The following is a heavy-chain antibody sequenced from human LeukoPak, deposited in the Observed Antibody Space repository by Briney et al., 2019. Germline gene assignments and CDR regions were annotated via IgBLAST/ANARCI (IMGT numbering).Heavy chain of an antibody. CDR3: ASGPSQFGQFGMDV. Sequence: HVASVKVSCKASGGTFSSYAISWVRQAPGQGLEWMGGIIPIFGTASYAQKFQGRVTITADESTSTAYMELSSLRSEDTAVYYCASGPSQFGQFGMDVWGQGTTVTVSS. D-gene: IGHD3-10*01. V-gene: IGHV1-69*13. CDR2: IIPIFGTA. J-gene: IGHJ6*02. CDR1: GGTFSSYA.